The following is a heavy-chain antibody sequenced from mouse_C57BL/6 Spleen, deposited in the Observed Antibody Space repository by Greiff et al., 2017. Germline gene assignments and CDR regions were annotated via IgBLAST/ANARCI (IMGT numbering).Heavy chain of an antibody. CDR1: GYTFTSYW. CDR3: ARVHYYGSSWYFDV. J-gene: IGHJ1*03. V-gene: IGHV1-69*01. D-gene: IGHD1-1*01. CDR2: IDPSDSYT. Sequence: QVQLQQPGAELVMPGASVKLSCKASGYTFTSYWMHWVKQRPGQGLEWIGEIDPSDSYTNYNQKFKGKSTLTVDKSSSTAYMQLSSLTSEDSAVYYCARVHYYGSSWYFDVWGTGTTVTVSS.